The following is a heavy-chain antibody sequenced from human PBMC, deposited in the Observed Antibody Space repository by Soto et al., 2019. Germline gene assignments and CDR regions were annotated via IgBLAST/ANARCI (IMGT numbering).Heavy chain of an antibody. J-gene: IGHJ3*02. Sequence: KTSETLSLTCAVSGGSISSGGYSWSWIRQPPGKGLEWIGYIYHSGSTYYNPSLKSRVTISVDRSKNQFSLKLSSVTAADTAVYYCARALGVDYDFWSGTKMAFDIWGQGTMVTVSS. V-gene: IGHV4-30-2*01. CDR3: ARALGVDYDFWSGTKMAFDI. CDR1: GGSISSGGYS. CDR2: IYHSGST. D-gene: IGHD3-3*01.